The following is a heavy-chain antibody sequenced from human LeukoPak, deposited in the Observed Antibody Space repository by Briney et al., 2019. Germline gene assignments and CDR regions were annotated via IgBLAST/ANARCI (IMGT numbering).Heavy chain of an antibody. Sequence: SETLSLTCTVSGGSISSSSYYWGWIRQPPGKGLEWIGSIYYSGSTYYNPSLKSRVTISVDTSKNQFSLKLSSVTAADTAVYYCARVPVGATIKVDYWGQGTLVTVSS. CDR2: IYYSGST. V-gene: IGHV4-39*07. CDR3: ARVPVGATIKVDY. J-gene: IGHJ4*02. CDR1: GGSISSSSYY. D-gene: IGHD1-26*01.